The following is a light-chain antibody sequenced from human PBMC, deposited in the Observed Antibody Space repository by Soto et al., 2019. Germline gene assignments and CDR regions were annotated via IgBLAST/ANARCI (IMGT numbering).Light chain of an antibody. CDR1: QSVRSNY. CDR2: GAS. V-gene: IGKV3-20*01. Sequence: EIVLTQSPGALSLSPGERATLSCRASQSVRSNYLAWYQQKPGQAPRLLIYGASSRATGIPDRFSGSGSGTDFTLNISRLETEDFAVYYCQQYGSSPPVTFGGGTRVEIK. J-gene: IGKJ4*01. CDR3: QQYGSSPPVT.